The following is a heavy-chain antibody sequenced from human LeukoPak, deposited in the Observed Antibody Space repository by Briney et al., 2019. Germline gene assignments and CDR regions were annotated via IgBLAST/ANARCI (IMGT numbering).Heavy chain of an antibody. Sequence: GGSLRLSCAASGFTFTSYSMNWVRQAPGKGLEWVSTISGGGGSTYYADSVKGRFTISRDNAKNSLYLQMNSLRAEDTAVYYCARSRQQLVRFDPWGQGTLVTVSS. CDR3: ARSRQQLVRFDP. CDR1: GFTFTSYS. V-gene: IGHV3-23*01. CDR2: ISGGGGST. D-gene: IGHD6-13*01. J-gene: IGHJ5*02.